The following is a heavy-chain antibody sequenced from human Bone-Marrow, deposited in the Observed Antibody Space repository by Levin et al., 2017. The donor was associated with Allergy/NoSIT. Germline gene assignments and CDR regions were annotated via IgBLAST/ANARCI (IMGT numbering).Heavy chain of an antibody. Sequence: SETLSLTCAISGASVSSNSGAWNWIRQSPSRGLEWLGRTYYRSKWYNDYAVSVKSRITINPDTSKNQFSLQLNSVTPEDTAVYYCARGIYYGMDVWGQGTTVTVSS. D-gene: IGHD3-10*01. CDR2: TYYRSKWYN. CDR3: ARGIYYGMDV. CDR1: GASVSSNSGA. J-gene: IGHJ6*02. V-gene: IGHV6-1*01.